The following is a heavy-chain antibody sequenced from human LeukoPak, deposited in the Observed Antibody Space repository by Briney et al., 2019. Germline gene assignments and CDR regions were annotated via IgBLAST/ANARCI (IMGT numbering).Heavy chain of an antibody. CDR3: AKDGGELLPKYYFDY. J-gene: IGHJ4*02. CDR2: ISWNCGSI. Sequence: GGSLRLSCAASGFTFDDYAMHWVRQAPGKGLEWVSGISWNCGSIGYADSVKGRFTISRDNAKNSLYLQMNSLRAEDTALYYCAKDGGELLPKYYFDYWGQVTLVTVSS. V-gene: IGHV3-9*01. D-gene: IGHD3-10*01. CDR1: GFTFDDYA.